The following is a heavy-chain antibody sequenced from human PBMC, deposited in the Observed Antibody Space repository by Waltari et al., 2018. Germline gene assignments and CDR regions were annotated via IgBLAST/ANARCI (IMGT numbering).Heavy chain of an antibody. CDR3: ARDSSSSDYYYYYGMDV. CDR1: GYSLNRGDY. J-gene: IGHJ6*02. Sequence: QVQLQESGPGLVKPSETLSLTCAVSGYSLNRGDYLGWIRQPPGKGLQWIGSIFHSGSSFYNPSLRSRITLSVDTSKNQFSLKLSSVTAADTAVYYCARDSSSSDYYYYYGMDVWGQGTAVTVSS. V-gene: IGHV4-38-2*02. CDR2: IFHSGSS. D-gene: IGHD6-6*01.